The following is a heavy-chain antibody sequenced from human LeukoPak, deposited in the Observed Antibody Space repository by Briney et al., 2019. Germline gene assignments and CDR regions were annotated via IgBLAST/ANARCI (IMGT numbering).Heavy chain of an antibody. V-gene: IGHV4-39*07. CDR2: IYYSGST. J-gene: IGHJ5*02. CDR3: AREKGSYSLFGS. D-gene: IGHD1-26*01. Sequence: PSETLSLTCTVSGGSISSSSYYWGWIRQPPGKGLEWIGSIYYSGSTYYNPSLKSRVTISVDTSKNQFSLKLSSVTAADTAVYYRAREKGSYSLFGSWGQGTLVTVSS. CDR1: GGSISSSSYY.